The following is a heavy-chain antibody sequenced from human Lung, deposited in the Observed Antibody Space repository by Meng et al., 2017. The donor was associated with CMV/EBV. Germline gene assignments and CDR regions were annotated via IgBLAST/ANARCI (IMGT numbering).Heavy chain of an antibody. CDR3: ARNYEFWSGYLMDV. D-gene: IGHD3-3*01. J-gene: IGHJ6*02. V-gene: IGHV3-11*01. Sequence: GGSLRLSCAASTFSLSDYSMSWIRQAPGRGLEWLSYISSSGSSMYYADSVRGRFTISRDNAKRSLYPQMNGLRAEDTAVYYCARNYEFWSGYLMDVWGQGTTVTVSS. CDR1: TFSLSDYS. CDR2: ISSSGSSM.